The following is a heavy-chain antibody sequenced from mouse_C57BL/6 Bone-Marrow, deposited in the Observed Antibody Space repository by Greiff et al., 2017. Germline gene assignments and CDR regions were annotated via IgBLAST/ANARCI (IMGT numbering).Heavy chain of an antibody. CDR1: GYTFTSYW. CDR3: TRARQLRLRDPFDY. J-gene: IGHJ2*01. CDR2: IYPGNSDT. V-gene: IGHV1-5*01. D-gene: IGHD3-2*02. Sequence: EVQLQESGTVLARPGASVKMSCKTSGYTFTSYWMHWVKQRPGQGLEWIGAIYPGNSDTSYNQKFKGKAKLTAVTSASTAYMELSSLTNEDSAVYYCTRARQLRLRDPFDYWGQGTTLTVSS.